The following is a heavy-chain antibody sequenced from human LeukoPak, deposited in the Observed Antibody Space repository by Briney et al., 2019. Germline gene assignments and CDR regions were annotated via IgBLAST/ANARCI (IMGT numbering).Heavy chain of an antibody. J-gene: IGHJ4*02. Sequence: ASVKVSCKASGYTFTSYYMHWVRQAPGQGLEWMGVINPSGGSTSYAQKFQGRVTMTRDTSTSTVYMELSSLRSEDTAVYYCARFIVSGGYFDYWGQGTLVTVSS. D-gene: IGHD2-21*01. CDR3: ARFIVSGGYFDY. V-gene: IGHV1-46*01. CDR1: GYTFTSYY. CDR2: INPSGGST.